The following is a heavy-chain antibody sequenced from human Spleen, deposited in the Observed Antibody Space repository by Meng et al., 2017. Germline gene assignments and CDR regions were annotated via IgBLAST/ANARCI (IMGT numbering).Heavy chain of an antibody. D-gene: IGHD6-19*01. Sequence: QVQLAESGGALVQPGRSLRLSCAASGFSFSSHAMHWVRQAPGKGLEWVALISYDGSGEGYADSVKGRFTISRDNSKSTLYLQMDSLRPEDTAVYYCARDTSGPDHWGQGSLVTVSS. V-gene: IGHV3-30*04. CDR2: ISYDGSGE. J-gene: IGHJ4*02. CDR1: GFSFSSHA. CDR3: ARDTSGPDH.